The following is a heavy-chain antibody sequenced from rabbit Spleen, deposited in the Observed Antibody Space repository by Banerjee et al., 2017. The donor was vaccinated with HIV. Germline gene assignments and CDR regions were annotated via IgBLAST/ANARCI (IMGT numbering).Heavy chain of an antibody. Sequence: QEQLVESGGGLVQPTGSLTLTCKASGVSFSDKDVMCWVRQAPGKGLEWIGCIYTGNVKTYYASWAKGRFTISKTSSTTVTLKMTSLTAADTATYFCARDAGTSFSTYGMDLWGQGTLVTVS. CDR2: IYTGNVKT. J-gene: IGHJ6*01. D-gene: IGHD8-1*01. CDR1: GVSFSDKDV. CDR3: ARDAGTSFSTYGMDL. V-gene: IGHV1S45*01.